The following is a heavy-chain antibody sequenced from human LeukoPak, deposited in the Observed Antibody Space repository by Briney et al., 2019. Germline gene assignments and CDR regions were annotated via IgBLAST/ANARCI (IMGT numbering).Heavy chain of an antibody. J-gene: IGHJ4*02. Sequence: PGGSLRLSCAASGFIFSSFSMSWVRHVPGKGLEWVSTNADSVKGRFTISRDNSKNTLFLQMNSLRAEDTAIYYCSKRPAAVRGVIPYLDYWGQGTLVTVSS. CDR3: SKRPAAVRGVIPYLDY. D-gene: IGHD3-10*02. V-gene: IGHV3-23*01. CDR1: GFIFSSFS.